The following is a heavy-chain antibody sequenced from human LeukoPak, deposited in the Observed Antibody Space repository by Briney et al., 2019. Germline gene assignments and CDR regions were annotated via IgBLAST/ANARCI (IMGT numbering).Heavy chain of an antibody. D-gene: IGHD1-26*01. Sequence: SSVKVSCKASGGTFSSYTISWVRQAPGQGLEWMGRIIPILGIANYAQKFQGRVTITADKSTSTAYMELSSLRSEDTAVYYCASNVGATRGINYYYMDVWGKGTTVTVSS. CDR3: ASNVGATRGINYYYMDV. V-gene: IGHV1-69*02. J-gene: IGHJ6*03. CDR1: GGTFSSYT. CDR2: IIPILGIA.